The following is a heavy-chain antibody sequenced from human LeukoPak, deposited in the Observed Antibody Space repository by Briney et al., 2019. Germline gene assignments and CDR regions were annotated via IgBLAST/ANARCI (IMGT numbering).Heavy chain of an antibody. Sequence: ASVKVSCKASGYTFTSYDINWVRQATGQGLEWMGWMNPNSGNTGYAQKFQGRVTMTRNTSISTAYMELSSLRSEDTAVYYCARGNYYDFWSGYLNIDPWGQGTLVTVSS. CDR1: GYTFTSYD. V-gene: IGHV1-8*01. CDR2: MNPNSGNT. D-gene: IGHD3-3*01. CDR3: ARGNYYDFWSGYLNIDP. J-gene: IGHJ5*02.